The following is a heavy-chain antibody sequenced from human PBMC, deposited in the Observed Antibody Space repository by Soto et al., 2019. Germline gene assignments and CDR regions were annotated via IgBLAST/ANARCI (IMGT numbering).Heavy chain of an antibody. CDR1: GYTFTGYY. V-gene: IGHV1-2*04. CDR2: INTNSGGT. D-gene: IGHD3-10*01. CDR3: ARDRTTMVRGNAFDI. J-gene: IGHJ3*02. Sequence: QVQLVQSGAEVKKPGASVTVSCKASGYTFTGYYMHWVRQAPGQGLAWMGWINTNSGGTNYATQFQGWVTMTRDTSISTAHMELSRLRSDDTAVYYCARDRTTMVRGNAFDIWGQGTMVPVSS.